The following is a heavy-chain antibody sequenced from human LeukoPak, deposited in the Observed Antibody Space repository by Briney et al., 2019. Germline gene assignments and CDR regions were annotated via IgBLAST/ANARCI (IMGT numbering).Heavy chain of an antibody. CDR3: AKGSEDYGDYGQYYYYYMDV. D-gene: IGHD4-17*01. V-gene: IGHV3-30*02. CDR2: IRYDGSNK. Sequence: PGGSLRLSCAASGFTFSSYSMNWVRQAPGKGLEWVAFIRYDGSNKYYADSVKGRFTISRDNSKNTLYLQMNSLRAEDTAVYYCAKGSEDYGDYGQYYYYYMDVWGKGTTVTISS. CDR1: GFTFSSYS. J-gene: IGHJ6*03.